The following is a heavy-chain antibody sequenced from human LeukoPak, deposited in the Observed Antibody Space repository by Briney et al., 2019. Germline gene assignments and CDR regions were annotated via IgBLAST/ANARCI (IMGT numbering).Heavy chain of an antibody. J-gene: IGHJ5*02. CDR1: GGSIRNYY. CDR3: ARGRYSAGDNWFDP. CDR2: IHYTGST. V-gene: IGHV4-59*01. Sequence: PSETLSLTCTVSGGSIRNYYWSWIRQSPGKGLEWIGYIHYTGSTNYNPSLKSRVTMLIDTSKNQFSLKLSSVTAADTAVYYCARGRYSAGDNWFDPWGQGTLVTVSS. D-gene: IGHD3-9*01.